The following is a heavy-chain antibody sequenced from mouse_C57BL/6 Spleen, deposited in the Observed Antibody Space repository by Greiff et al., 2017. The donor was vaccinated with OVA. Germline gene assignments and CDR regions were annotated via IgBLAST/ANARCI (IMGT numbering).Heavy chain of an antibody. CDR3: FGSSFDGKDD. D-gene: IGHD1-1*01. CDR1: GYTFTSYW. CDR2: IYPGSGST. V-gene: IGHV1-55*01. J-gene: IGHJ4*01. Sequence: QVQLQQPGAELVKPGASVKMSCKASGYTFTSYWINWVKQRPGQGLEWIGDIYPGSGSTNYNEKFKGKATLTVDTSYSTAYMPLRSLTSEDSAVFYCFGSSFDGKDDWGKAASVTASS.